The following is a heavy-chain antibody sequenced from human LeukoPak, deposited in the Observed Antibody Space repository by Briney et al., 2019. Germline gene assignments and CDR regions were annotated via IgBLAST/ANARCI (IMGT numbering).Heavy chain of an antibody. D-gene: IGHD6-19*01. CDR2: ITDSGDST. CDR1: GFTFSYYG. J-gene: IGHJ4*02. Sequence: GGSLRLSCTASGFTFSYYGMGWVRQAPGKGLEWVSCITDSGDSTYFADSVKGRFTISRDNSKNTLYLQMDSLRADGTAVYYCVKDASRTSGWYYFDSWGQGVLVTVSS. CDR3: VKDASRTSGWYYFDS. V-gene: IGHV3-23*01.